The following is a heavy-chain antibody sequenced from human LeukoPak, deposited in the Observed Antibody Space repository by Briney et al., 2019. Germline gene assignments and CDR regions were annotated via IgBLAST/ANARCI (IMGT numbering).Heavy chain of an antibody. V-gene: IGHV6-1*01. Sequence: SQTLSLTCAFSGDSVSTNSVAWNWIRQSPSRGLEWLGRTYYRSKWYNDFAISMKSRITINPDTSKNQFSLQLNSVTPEDTAVYYCARGRVSFYGMDVWGQGTTVTVSS. J-gene: IGHJ6*02. CDR2: TYYRSKWYN. D-gene: IGHD3-10*01. CDR1: GDSVSTNSVA. CDR3: ARGRVSFYGMDV.